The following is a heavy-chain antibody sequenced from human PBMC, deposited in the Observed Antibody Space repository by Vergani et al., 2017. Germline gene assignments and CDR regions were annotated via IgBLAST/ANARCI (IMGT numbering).Heavy chain of an antibody. Sequence: EVQLLESGGGLVQPGGSLSLSCAASGFTFSSYAMSWVRQAPGKGLEWVSAISGSGGSTYYADSVKGRFTISRDNSKNTLYLQMNSLRAEDTAVYYCAKKPPRYIVVGGFPGYYFDYWGQGTLVTVSS. CDR2: ISGSGGST. V-gene: IGHV3-23*01. D-gene: IGHD2-2*01. CDR1: GFTFSSYA. CDR3: AKKPPRYIVVGGFPGYYFDY. J-gene: IGHJ4*02.